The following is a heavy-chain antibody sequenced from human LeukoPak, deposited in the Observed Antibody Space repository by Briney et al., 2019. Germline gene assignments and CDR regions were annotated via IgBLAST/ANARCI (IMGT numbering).Heavy chain of an antibody. D-gene: IGHD3-10*01. CDR1: GGSFSGYY. V-gene: IGHV4-34*01. CDR2: INHSGST. J-gene: IGHJ4*02. CDR3: ARVLWFGELFFDY. Sequence: PSETLSLTCAVYGGSFSGYYWSWIRQPPGKGLEWIGEINHSGSTNYNPSLKSRVTISVDTSKNQFSLKPSSVTAADTAVYYCARVLWFGELFFDYWGQGTLVTVSS.